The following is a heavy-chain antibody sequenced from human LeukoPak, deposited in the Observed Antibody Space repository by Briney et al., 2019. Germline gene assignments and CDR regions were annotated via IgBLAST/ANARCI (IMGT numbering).Heavy chain of an antibody. CDR1: GFTFSDYY. CDR2: ISGSGSGGST. J-gene: IGHJ4*02. Sequence: GGSLRLSCAASGFTFSDYYMTWFRQAPGKGLEWVSSISGSGSGGSTYYADSVKGRFTISKDTSKNTLYLQINSLRAEDTAVYYCAKEQWLGKMNYFDYWGQGTLVTVSS. D-gene: IGHD6-19*01. CDR3: AKEQWLGKMNYFDY. V-gene: IGHV3-23*01.